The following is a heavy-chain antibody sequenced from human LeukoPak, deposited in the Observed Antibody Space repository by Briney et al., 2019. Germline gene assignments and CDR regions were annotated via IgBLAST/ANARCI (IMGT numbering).Heavy chain of an antibody. J-gene: IGHJ4*02. CDR3: AREARYDSSGYYFDY. CDR2: IWYDGSNT. Sequence: PGGSLRLSCAASGFNFSTYDMHWVRQAPGKVLEWVAVIWYDGSNTYYVDSVKGRFTISRDNSKNTLYLQMNSLRAEDTAVYYCAREARYDSSGYYFDYWGQGTLVTVSS. V-gene: IGHV3-33*01. D-gene: IGHD3-22*01. CDR1: GFNFSTYD.